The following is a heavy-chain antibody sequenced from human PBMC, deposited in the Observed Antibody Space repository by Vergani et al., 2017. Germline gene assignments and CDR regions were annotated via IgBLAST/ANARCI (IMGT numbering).Heavy chain of an antibody. J-gene: IGHJ6*02. D-gene: IGHD2-21*02. CDR1: GYTFTNYD. V-gene: IGHV1-69*04. CDR2: IIPVLGKT. Sequence: QVQLLQSGAEVEKPGASVMVSCKASGYTFTNYDINWVRQVTGQGLEWMGRIIPVLGKTKYAQDFQGRLTITADTSTSTAYMELTSLRSQDTAVYYCARDPRGYGGDPEDYYYGMDVWGQGTTVTVSS. CDR3: ARDPRGYGGDPEDYYYGMDV.